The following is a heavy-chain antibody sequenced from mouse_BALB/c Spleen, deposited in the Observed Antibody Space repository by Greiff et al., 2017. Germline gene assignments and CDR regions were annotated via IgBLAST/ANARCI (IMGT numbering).Heavy chain of an antibody. D-gene: IGHD2-3*01. V-gene: IGHV5-12-1*01. CDR3: ARHGHDGYYGRAYAMDC. CDR1: GFAFSSYD. J-gene: IGHJ4*01. Sequence: EVQRVESGGGLVKPGGSLKLSCAASGFAFSSYDMSWVRQTPEKRLEWVAYISSGGGSTYYPDTVKGRFTISRDNAKNTLYLQMSSLKSEDTAMYYCARHGHDGYYGRAYAMDCWGEGTSVTVAS. CDR2: ISSGGGST.